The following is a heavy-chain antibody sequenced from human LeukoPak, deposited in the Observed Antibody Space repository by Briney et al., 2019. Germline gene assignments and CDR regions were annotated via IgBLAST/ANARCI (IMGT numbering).Heavy chain of an antibody. D-gene: IGHD2-15*01. V-gene: IGHV4-34*01. Sequence: SETLSLTCTVFGGSFTDYFWTWVRHSPGKGLEGIGEINDYTGDTTYNPSLNSRVSISQERSKTPLSFELRSVPAADPAVYYWARGLIAKVMVVHSVSYSMDVWAKEPRSPSP. CDR1: GGSFTDYF. CDR2: INDYTGDT. J-gene: IGHJ6*02. CDR3: ARGLIAKVMVVHSVSYSMDV.